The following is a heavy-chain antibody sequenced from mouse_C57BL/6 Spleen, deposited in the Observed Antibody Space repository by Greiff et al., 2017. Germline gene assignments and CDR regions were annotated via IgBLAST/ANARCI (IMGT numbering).Heavy chain of an antibody. J-gene: IGHJ4*01. CDR2: INPNNGGT. CDR1: GYTFTDYY. V-gene: IGHV1-26*01. CDR3: ARWAMDY. Sequence: EVKLQQSGPELVKPGASVKISCKASGYTFTDYYMNWVKQSHGKSLEWIGDINPNNGGTSYNQKFKGKATLTVDKSSSTAYMELRSLTSEDSAVYYCARWAMDYWGQGTSVTVSS.